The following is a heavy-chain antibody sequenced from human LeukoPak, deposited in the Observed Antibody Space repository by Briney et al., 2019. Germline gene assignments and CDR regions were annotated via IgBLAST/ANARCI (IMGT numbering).Heavy chain of an antibody. D-gene: IGHD3-9*01. Sequence: QAAGSLRLSCAASGFTFSTYWMTWVRQAPGKGLDPVANIKQDGSEKYYVDSGSGRFSTSRDNAKNSLYLQMNSLRAEATAVYYCARLDRILTGHYQQYFFDYWGQGTLVTVSS. CDR3: ARLDRILTGHYQQYFFDY. V-gene: IGHV3-7*01. CDR1: GFTFSTYW. J-gene: IGHJ4*02. CDR2: IKQDGSEK.